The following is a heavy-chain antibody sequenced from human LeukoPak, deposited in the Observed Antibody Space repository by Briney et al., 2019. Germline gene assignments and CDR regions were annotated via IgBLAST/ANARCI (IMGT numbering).Heavy chain of an antibody. Sequence: PGGSLRLSCAASGFTFSTYDMHWVRQAPGKGLEWVAVISFDGSNKYYADSVRGRFTISRDNSKNTLYLEMNSLRAEDTAVYYCASARALYGSSGYDEPYFDYWGQGTLVTVSS. CDR2: ISFDGSNK. CDR3: ASARALYGSSGYDEPYFDY. CDR1: GFTFSTYD. D-gene: IGHD5-12*01. V-gene: IGHV3-30*03. J-gene: IGHJ4*02.